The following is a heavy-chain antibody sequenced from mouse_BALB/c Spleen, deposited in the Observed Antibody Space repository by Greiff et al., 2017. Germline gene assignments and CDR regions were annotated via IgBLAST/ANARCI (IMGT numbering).Heavy chain of an antibody. Sequence: QVHVKQSGAELVRPGTSVKVSCKASGYAFTNYLIEWVKQRPGQGLEWIGVINPGSGGTNYNEKFKGKATLTADKSSSTAYMQLSSLTSDDSAVYFCARNYGNYEGWFAYGGQGTLVTVSA. J-gene: IGHJ3*01. CDR2: INPGSGGT. V-gene: IGHV1-54*01. CDR1: GYAFTNYL. CDR3: ARNYGNYEGWFAY. D-gene: IGHD2-1*01.